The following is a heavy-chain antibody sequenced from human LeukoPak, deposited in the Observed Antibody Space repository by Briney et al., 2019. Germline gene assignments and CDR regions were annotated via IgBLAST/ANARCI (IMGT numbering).Heavy chain of an antibody. CDR1: GFSFSGYL. CDR2: IKEDGSEK. V-gene: IGHV3-7*03. D-gene: IGHD2/OR15-2a*01. Sequence: GGSLRLSCAASGFSFSGYLMTWVRQAPGKGLEWVANIKEDGSEKYYADFVKGRFTISRDNAKNSLDLQMNSLRAEDTAVYYCARRGSTDYWGQGTLVTVSS. J-gene: IGHJ4*02. CDR3: ARRGSTDY.